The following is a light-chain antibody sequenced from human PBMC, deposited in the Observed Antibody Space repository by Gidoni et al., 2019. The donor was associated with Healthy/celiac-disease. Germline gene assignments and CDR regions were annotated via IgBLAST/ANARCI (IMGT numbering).Light chain of an antibody. J-gene: IGKJ3*01. Sequence: DLVMTQSPDSLAVSLGERATINCKSSQSVLYSSNNKNYLAWYQQKPGQPPQLLIYWASTRESGVPDRFSGSGSGTDFTLTISSLQAEDVAVYYCQQYYSTPFXFXPGTKVDIK. CDR3: QQYYSTPFX. CDR2: WAS. V-gene: IGKV4-1*01. CDR1: QSVLYSSNNKNY.